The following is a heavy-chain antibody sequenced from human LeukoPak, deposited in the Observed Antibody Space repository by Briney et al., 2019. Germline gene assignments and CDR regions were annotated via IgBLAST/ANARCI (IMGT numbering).Heavy chain of an antibody. Sequence: PGGSLRLSCAASGFTFSSYSMNWVRQAPGKGLEWVSSISSSSSYIYYADSVKGRFTISRDNAKNSLYLQMNSLRAEDTAVYYCAKEGEEWLRPYYFDYWGQGTLVTVSS. D-gene: IGHD5-12*01. CDR2: ISSSSSYI. CDR1: GFTFSSYS. J-gene: IGHJ4*02. CDR3: AKEGEEWLRPYYFDY. V-gene: IGHV3-21*01.